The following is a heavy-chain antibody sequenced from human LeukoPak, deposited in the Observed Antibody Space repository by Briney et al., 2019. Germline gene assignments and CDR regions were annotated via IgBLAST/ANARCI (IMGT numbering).Heavy chain of an antibody. Sequence: GGSLTLSCAASEFTFSDHWMTWVRRAPGKGLEWVADIEKDGSKKNQVDSVKGRFTISRDNAKNSLYLEMNNLRAEDTAMCYCARGPAYGARSDYLDYWGRGTLVTVSS. CDR3: ARGPAYGARSDYLDY. V-gene: IGHV3-7*01. CDR2: IEKDGSKK. D-gene: IGHD3-10*01. CDR1: EFTFSDHW. J-gene: IGHJ4*02.